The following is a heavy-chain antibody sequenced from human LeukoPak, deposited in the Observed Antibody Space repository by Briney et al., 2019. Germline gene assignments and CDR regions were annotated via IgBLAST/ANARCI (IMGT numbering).Heavy chain of an antibody. CDR2: ISAYNGNT. V-gene: IGHV1-18*01. Sequence: ASVKVSCKASGYTFTSYGISWVRQAPGQGLEWMGWISAYNGNTNYAQKLQGRVTMTTDTSTSTAYMELRSLRSDDTAVYYCARDLGRRYYYDSSGYAHRQGSGDAFDIWGQGTMVTVSS. CDR3: ARDLGRRYYYDSSGYAHRQGSGDAFDI. CDR1: GYTFTSYG. D-gene: IGHD3-22*01. J-gene: IGHJ3*02.